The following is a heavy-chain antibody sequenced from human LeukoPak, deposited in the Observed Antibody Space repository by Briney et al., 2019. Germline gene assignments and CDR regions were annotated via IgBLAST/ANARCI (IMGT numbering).Heavy chain of an antibody. J-gene: IGHJ6*02. CDR3: ARSIVVVVAGDYYYYGMDV. Sequence: ASVKVSCKASGYTFTSYDINWVRQATGQGLEWMGWMNPNSGNTGYAQKFQGRVTMTRNTSISTAYMELSSLRSEDTAVYYCARSIVVVVAGDYYYYGMDVWGQGTTVTVSS. D-gene: IGHD2-15*01. CDR1: GYTFTSYD. V-gene: IGHV1-8*01. CDR2: MNPNSGNT.